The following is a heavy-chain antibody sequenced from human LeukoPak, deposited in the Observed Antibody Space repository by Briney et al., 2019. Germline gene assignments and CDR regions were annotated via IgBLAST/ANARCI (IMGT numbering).Heavy chain of an antibody. J-gene: IGHJ4*02. V-gene: IGHV3-30*02. D-gene: IGHD3-10*01. CDR1: GFTFSSYG. Sequence: GGSLRLSYAASGFTFSSYGMHWVRKAPGKGLEWVAFIRYDGSNKYYADSVKGRFTISRDNSKNTLYLQMNSLRAEDTAVYYCARGLDPGYYFDYWGQGTLVTVSS. CDR3: ARGLDPGYYFDY. CDR2: IRYDGSNK.